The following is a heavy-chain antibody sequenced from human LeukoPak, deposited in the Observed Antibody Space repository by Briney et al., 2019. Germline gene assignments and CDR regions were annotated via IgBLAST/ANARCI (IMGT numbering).Heavy chain of an antibody. CDR1: GGSISRYY. V-gene: IGHV4-59*08. J-gene: IGHJ5*02. D-gene: IGHD6-25*01. Sequence: SETLSLTCIVSGGSISRYYWSWIRQPPGKGLEWIAYMYYSGSADYNPSLKGRVTISVDTSKNQFSLELTSVTAADTAVYYCARRDSGSGTKWFDPWGQGTLVTVSS. CDR2: MYYSGSA. CDR3: ARRDSGSGTKWFDP.